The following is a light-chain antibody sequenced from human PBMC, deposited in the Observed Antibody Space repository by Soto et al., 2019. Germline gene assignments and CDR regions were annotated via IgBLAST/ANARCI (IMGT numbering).Light chain of an antibody. J-gene: IGLJ1*01. CDR2: EGS. Sequence: QSLLTQPASVSGSPGQSITISCTGTSSDVGSYNLVSWYQQHPGKAPKLMIYEGSKRPSGVSNRFSGSKSGNTASLTISGLQAEDEADYYCCSYAGSSTFFYVFGTGTKVTVL. CDR3: CSYAGSSTFFYV. CDR1: SSDVGSYNL. V-gene: IGLV2-23*03.